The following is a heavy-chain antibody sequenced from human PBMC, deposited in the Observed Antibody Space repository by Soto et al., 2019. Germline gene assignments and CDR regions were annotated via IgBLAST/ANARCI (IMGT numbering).Heavy chain of an antibody. CDR2: IIPIFGTA. J-gene: IGHJ4*02. Sequence: SVQVSCQAAGRTFSIYGFSWVRQAPGQGLEWMGGIIPIFGTANYAQKFQGRVTITADESTSTAYMELSSLRSEDTAVYYCARDTPDDSSGYYFSYWGQGTLVTVAS. V-gene: IGHV1-69*13. CDR1: GRTFSIYG. D-gene: IGHD3-22*01. CDR3: ARDTPDDSSGYYFSY.